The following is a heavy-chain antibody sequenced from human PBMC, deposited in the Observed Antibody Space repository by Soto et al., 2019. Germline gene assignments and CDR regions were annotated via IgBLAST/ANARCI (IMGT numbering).Heavy chain of an antibody. CDR1: GGSISSYY. Sequence: SETLSLTCTVSGGSISSYYWSWIRQPAGKGLEWIGRIYTSGSTNYNPSLKSRVTMSVDTSKNQFSLKLSSVTAADTAVYYCARDRRDTAMVTFWFDPWGQGTLVTVSS. CDR2: IYTSGST. V-gene: IGHV4-4*07. CDR3: ARDRRDTAMVTFWFDP. D-gene: IGHD5-18*01. J-gene: IGHJ5*02.